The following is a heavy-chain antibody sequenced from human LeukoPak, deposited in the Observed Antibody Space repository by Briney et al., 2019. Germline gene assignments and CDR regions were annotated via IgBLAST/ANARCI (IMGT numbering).Heavy chain of an antibody. J-gene: IGHJ4*02. CDR3: VRTALGSIAALFDY. D-gene: IGHD6-6*01. V-gene: IGHV4-34*01. CDR1: GGSFSGYY. Sequence: PSESLSLTCAVYGGSFSGYYWSWIRQPPGKGLEWIGEINHSGSTNYNPSLKSRVTISVDTSKNQFSLKLSSVTAADTAVYYCVRTALGSIAALFDYWGQGTLVTVSS. CDR2: INHSGST.